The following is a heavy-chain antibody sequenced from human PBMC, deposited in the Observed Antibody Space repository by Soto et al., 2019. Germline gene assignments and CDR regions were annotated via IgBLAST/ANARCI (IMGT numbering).Heavy chain of an antibody. Sequence: ASVKVSCKASGYTFTSYDINWVRQATGQGLEWMGWMNPNSGNTGYAQKFQGRVTMTRNTSISTAYMELSSLRSEDTAVYYCARGRRITIFGVLRDYYYYMDVWGKGTTVTVSS. CDR2: MNPNSGNT. CDR3: ARGRRITIFGVLRDYYYYMDV. V-gene: IGHV1-8*01. D-gene: IGHD3-3*01. J-gene: IGHJ6*03. CDR1: GYTFTSYD.